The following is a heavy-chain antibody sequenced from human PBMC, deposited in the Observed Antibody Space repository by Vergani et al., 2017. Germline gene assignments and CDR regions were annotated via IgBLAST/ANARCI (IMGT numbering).Heavy chain of an antibody. J-gene: IGHJ4*02. V-gene: IGHV4-30-4*08. CDR2: MSSTGTSS. CDR1: GFSITSADTS. CDR3: GSGRWFFEA. Sequence: QVRLQESGPGLVKPSQTLSLTCSVSGFSITSADTSWTWIRRPPGKGLEWIGCMSSTGTSSSYNPSLGDLPAISLDTSRNQFSLSLTSVTAADTAVYYCGSGRWFFEAWGQGTPVAVSS. D-gene: IGHD3-3*01.